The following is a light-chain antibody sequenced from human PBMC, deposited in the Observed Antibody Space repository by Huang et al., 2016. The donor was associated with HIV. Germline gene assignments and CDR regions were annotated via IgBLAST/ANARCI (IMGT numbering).Light chain of an antibody. J-gene: IGKJ2*01. V-gene: IGKV1-39*01. CDR1: QTINSY. CDR2: DAS. CDR3: QQRHSSPYT. Sequence: DIQMTQSPSSLSASVGDRVTITCRASQTINSYLIWYQVKAVKVTKLRIYDASSVKRGVPSMCRGLGSGTDFTRTISNLQPEDFATYYCQQRHSSPYTFGQGTKLEIK.